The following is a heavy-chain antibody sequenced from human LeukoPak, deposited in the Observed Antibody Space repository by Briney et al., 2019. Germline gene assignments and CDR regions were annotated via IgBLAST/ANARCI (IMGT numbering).Heavy chain of an antibody. V-gene: IGHV4-4*07. CDR1: GGSIRSYF. CDR3: ARESKSYDGSGYYHDY. Sequence: PSETLSLTCSVSGGSIRSYFWSWIRQPAGKGLEWIGRIYTSGSTDYNPSLRSRVSMSVDTSRNQFSLKLTSATAADTAVYYCARESKSYDGSGYYHDYWGQGTLVAVSS. CDR2: IYTSGST. D-gene: IGHD3-22*01. J-gene: IGHJ4*02.